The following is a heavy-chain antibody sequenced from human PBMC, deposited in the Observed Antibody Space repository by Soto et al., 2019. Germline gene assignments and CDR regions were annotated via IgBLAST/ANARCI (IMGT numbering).Heavy chain of an antibody. J-gene: IGHJ4*02. D-gene: IGHD6-19*01. CDR2: ISYDGSNK. Sequence: GGSLRLSCAASGFTFSSYGMHWVRQAPGKGLEWVAVISYDGSNKYYADSVKGRFTISRDNSKNTLYLQMNSLRAEDTAVYYCAKSSSGWLTPGYFDYWGQGTLVTVS. V-gene: IGHV3-30*18. CDR1: GFTFSSYG. CDR3: AKSSSGWLTPGYFDY.